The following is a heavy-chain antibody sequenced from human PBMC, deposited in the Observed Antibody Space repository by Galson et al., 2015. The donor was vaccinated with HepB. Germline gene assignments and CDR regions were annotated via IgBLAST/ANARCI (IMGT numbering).Heavy chain of an antibody. CDR3: ARGEYSSSWYGYYYYYGMDV. V-gene: IGHV3-30-3*01. D-gene: IGHD6-13*01. J-gene: IGHJ6*02. Sequence: SLRLSCAASGFTFSSYAMHWVRQAPGKGLEWVAVISYDGSNKYYADSVKGRFTISRDNSKNTLYLQMNSLRAEDTAVYYCARGEYSSSWYGYYYYYGMDVWGQGTTVTVSS. CDR1: GFTFSSYA. CDR2: ISYDGSNK.